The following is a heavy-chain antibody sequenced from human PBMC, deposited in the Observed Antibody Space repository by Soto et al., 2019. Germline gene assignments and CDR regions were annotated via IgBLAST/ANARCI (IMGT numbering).Heavy chain of an antibody. CDR1: GGSISSADDY. Sequence: SETLSLTCSVFGGSISSADDYWTWIRQTPGKGLEWMGYIYHSGNTHYNPSLKSRITISIDTSTNRFSLNLTSVTAADTAVYFCASLRWETEKNYFDPWGQGALVTVSS. D-gene: IGHD4-17*01. J-gene: IGHJ5*02. CDR2: IYHSGNT. CDR3: ASLRWETEKNYFDP. V-gene: IGHV4-30-4*01.